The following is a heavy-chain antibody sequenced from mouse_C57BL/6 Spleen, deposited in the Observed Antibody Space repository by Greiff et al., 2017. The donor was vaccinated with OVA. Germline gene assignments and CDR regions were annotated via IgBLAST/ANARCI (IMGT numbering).Heavy chain of an antibody. CDR1: GYTFTDYE. D-gene: IGHD1-1*01. CDR2: IDPETGGT. CDR3: TKAVYYGNYAMDY. V-gene: IGHV1-15*01. Sequence: QVQLQQSGAELVRPGASVTLSCKASGYTFTDYEMHWVKQTPVHGLEWIGAIDPETGGTAYNQKFKGKAILTADKSSSTAYMELRSLTSEDSAVYYCTKAVYYGNYAMDYWGQGTSVTVSS. J-gene: IGHJ4*01.